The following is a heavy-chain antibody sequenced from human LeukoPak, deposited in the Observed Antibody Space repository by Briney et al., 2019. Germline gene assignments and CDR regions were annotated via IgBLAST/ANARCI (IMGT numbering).Heavy chain of an antibody. D-gene: IGHD3-22*01. Sequence: ASVKVSCKASGYIFPSYGISWVRQAPGQGLEWMGWISAYNGNTIYAQKFQGRVTMTTDTSTSTAYMELRSLRSDDTAVYYCARGYYYDSSGSFGAFDIWGQGTMVTVSS. CDR2: ISAYNGNT. CDR3: ARGYYYDSSGSFGAFDI. V-gene: IGHV1-18*01. J-gene: IGHJ3*02. CDR1: GYIFPSYG.